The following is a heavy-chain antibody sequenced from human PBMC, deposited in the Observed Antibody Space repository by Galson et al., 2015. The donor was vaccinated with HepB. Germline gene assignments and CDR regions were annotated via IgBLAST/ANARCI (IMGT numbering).Heavy chain of an antibody. Sequence: SLRLSCAASGFPFSDFYMTWIRQAPGKGLEWISYISTTSSYPRYAASVQGRFTISRDNAKSSLYLRMSGLRVEDTAIYYCARYPRGDCGGSDCYESRHGMDVWGQGTTVTVSS. CDR1: GFPFSDFY. CDR2: ISTTSSYP. V-gene: IGHV3-11*03. J-gene: IGHJ6*02. D-gene: IGHD2-21*02. CDR3: ARYPRGDCGGSDCYESRHGMDV.